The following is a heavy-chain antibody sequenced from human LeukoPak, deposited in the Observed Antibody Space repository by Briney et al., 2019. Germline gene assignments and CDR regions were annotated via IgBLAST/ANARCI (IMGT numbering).Heavy chain of an antibody. J-gene: IGHJ4*02. CDR1: GFTFSSYG. CDR3: AKDTLSKPLTRYCITTTCFRWYFDY. D-gene: IGHD2-2*01. Sequence: GRSLRLSCAASGFTFSSYGIHWVRQAPGKGLEWVAVISYDGSNKYYADSVKGRFTISRDSSKNTLYLQMNSLRAEDTAVYYCAKDTLSKPLTRYCITTTCFRWYFDYWGQGTPVTVSS. V-gene: IGHV3-30*18. CDR2: ISYDGSNK.